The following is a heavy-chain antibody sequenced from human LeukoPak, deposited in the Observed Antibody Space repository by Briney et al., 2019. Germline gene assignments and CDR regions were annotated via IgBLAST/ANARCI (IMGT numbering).Heavy chain of an antibody. CDR1: GGSISSYY. CDR3: ARAVSWFDP. Sequence: SETLSLTCTVSGGSISSYYWSWIRQPPGKGLEWIGEIYHSGSTNYNPSLKSRVTISVDKSKNQFSLKLSSVTAADTAVYYCARAVSWFDPWGQGTLVTVSS. CDR2: IYHSGST. J-gene: IGHJ5*02. V-gene: IGHV4-59*12. D-gene: IGHD4-11*01.